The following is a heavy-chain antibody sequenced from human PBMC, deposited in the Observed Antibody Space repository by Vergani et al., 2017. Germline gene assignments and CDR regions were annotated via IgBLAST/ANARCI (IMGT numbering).Heavy chain of an antibody. Sequence: EVQLVESGGGLVQPGGSLRLSCEASGFRFPGYAMSWVRQAPGKGLEGVSSVSGSSATPYYADSVKGRFIISRDNSKNTLHLQMNSLRADDTAVYYCTKGSRGYTGYCCDYGGQGTLATVSS. CDR1: GFRFPGYA. J-gene: IGHJ4*02. D-gene: IGHD5-12*01. CDR3: TKGSRGYTGYCCDY. V-gene: IGHV3-23*04. CDR2: VSGSSATP.